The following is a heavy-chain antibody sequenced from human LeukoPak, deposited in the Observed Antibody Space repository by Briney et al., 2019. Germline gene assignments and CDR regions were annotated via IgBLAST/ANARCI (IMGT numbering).Heavy chain of an antibody. CDR3: AKMPVSYSSGWSSFDY. D-gene: IGHD6-19*01. CDR2: ISGSGGST. V-gene: IGHV3-23*01. CDR1: GFTFSSYA. J-gene: IGHJ4*02. Sequence: GGSLRLSCAVSGFTFSSYAMSWVRQAPGKGLEWVSGISGSGGSTYYADSVKGRFTISRDNSKNTLYLQMNSLRAEDTAVYYCAKMPVSYSSGWSSFDYWGQGNLVTVSS.